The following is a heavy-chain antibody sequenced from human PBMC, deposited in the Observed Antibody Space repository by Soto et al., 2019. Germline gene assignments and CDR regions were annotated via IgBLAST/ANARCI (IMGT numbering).Heavy chain of an antibody. CDR1: GYTFFSYG. CDR2: ISGYNGNT. V-gene: IGHV1-18*01. Sequence: QVQLVQSGAEVKNPGASVKVSCKASGYTFFSYGISWVRQAPGQGLEWMGWISGYNGNTNYAQKFQARVTMTTDTSTRTACMELRSLRSDDTALYYCARKSSSSSWFDPWGQGTLVTVSS. J-gene: IGHJ5*02. D-gene: IGHD6-6*01. CDR3: ARKSSSSSWFDP.